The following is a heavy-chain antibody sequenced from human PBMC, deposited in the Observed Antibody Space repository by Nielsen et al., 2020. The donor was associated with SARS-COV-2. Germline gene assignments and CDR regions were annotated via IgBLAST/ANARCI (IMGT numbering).Heavy chain of an antibody. D-gene: IGHD6-19*01. V-gene: IGHV3-7*01. CDR2: IKQDGSEK. J-gene: IGHJ6*02. CDR3: AREGAGQDYYYGMDV. CDR1: GFTFSSYW. Sequence: GGSLRLSCAASGFTFSSYWMSWVRQAPGKGLEWVANIKQDGSEKYYVDSVKGRFTISRDNSKNTLYLQMNSLRAEDTAVYYCAREGAGQDYYYGMDVWGQGTTVTVSS.